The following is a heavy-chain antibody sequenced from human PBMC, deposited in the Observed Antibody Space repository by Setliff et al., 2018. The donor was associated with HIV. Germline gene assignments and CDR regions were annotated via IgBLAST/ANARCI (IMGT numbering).Heavy chain of an antibody. Sequence: NPSETLSLTCAVYGGSFNDYYWTWIRQPPGKGLEWIGEINHSGSTNYNPSLKSRVTISLDTSKNQFSLKLSSVTAADTAVYYCARARGSGPWEIIFYDVFDIWGQGTMVTVSS. D-gene: IGHD1-26*01. CDR1: GGSFNDYY. V-gene: IGHV4-34*01. CDR3: ARARGSGPWEIIFYDVFDI. CDR2: INHSGST. J-gene: IGHJ3*02.